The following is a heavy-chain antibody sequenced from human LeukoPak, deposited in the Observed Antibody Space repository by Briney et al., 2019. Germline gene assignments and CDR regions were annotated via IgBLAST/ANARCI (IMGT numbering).Heavy chain of an antibody. CDR1: GFSLSSKV. Sequence: PGRSLRLSCAVSGFSLSSKVVHWVRQVPGKGLEWLAVISYDGINKYYADSVKGRFTISRDNSKNTLSLAMNNLRAEDTAVYYCAKERNARGALDYWGRGTLVTVSS. CDR2: ISYDGINK. J-gene: IGHJ4*02. CDR3: AKERNARGALDY. D-gene: IGHD2-2*01. V-gene: IGHV3-30-3*01.